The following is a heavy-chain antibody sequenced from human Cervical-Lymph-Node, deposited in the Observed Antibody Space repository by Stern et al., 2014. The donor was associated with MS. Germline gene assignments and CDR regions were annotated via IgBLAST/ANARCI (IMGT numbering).Heavy chain of an antibody. Sequence: QLQESCPGLEKPSEPLYLTFTVSCGPIHYYYCRLIPPAPWTRPEMLGDTDYSGSTNHNPTLKSRVTMSVDTSKNQFSLNLSSATAADTGVYYWARAYGDYGYEYFQHWGQGTLVTVSS. D-gene: IGHD4-17*01. CDR1: CGPIHYYY. CDR2: TDYSGST. J-gene: IGHJ1*01. V-gene: IGHV4-59*01. CDR3: ARAYGDYGYEYFQH.